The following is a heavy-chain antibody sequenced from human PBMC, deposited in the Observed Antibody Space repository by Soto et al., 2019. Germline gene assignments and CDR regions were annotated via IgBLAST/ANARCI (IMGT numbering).Heavy chain of an antibody. D-gene: IGHD1-26*01. J-gene: IGHJ1*01. CDR2: IRSKAYGGTT. Sequence: RSLRLSCTSSGFTFCVYALSWFRQAPGKGLEWVGFIRSKAYGGTTEYAASVKGRFTISRDDSKSIAYLQMNSLKTEDTAVYYCTRGSRTYSGSYLVFQ. V-gene: IGHV3-49*03. CDR1: GFTFCVYA. CDR3: TRGSRTYSGSYLVFQ.